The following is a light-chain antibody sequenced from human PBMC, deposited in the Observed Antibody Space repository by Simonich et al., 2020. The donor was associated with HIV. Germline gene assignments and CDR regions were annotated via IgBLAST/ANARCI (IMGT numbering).Light chain of an antibody. CDR3: QQSYSTPPT. CDR2: AAS. J-gene: IGKJ1*01. V-gene: IGKV1-39*01. CDR1: QSISSY. Sequence: DIQMTQSPSSLSASLGDRVIITCRASQSISSYLNWYQQKPGEAPKLLIDAASSLQSGVPSRFSGSGSGTDFTLTISSLQPEDFATYYCQQSYSTPPTFGQGTKVEIK.